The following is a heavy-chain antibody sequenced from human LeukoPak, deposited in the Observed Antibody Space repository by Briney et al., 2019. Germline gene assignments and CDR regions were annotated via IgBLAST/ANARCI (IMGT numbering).Heavy chain of an antibody. CDR3: ARLRQPASTGYYVDV. CDR2: IYPGDSHI. V-gene: IGHV5-51*01. J-gene: IGHJ6*03. CDR1: GYIFTTYW. D-gene: IGHD7-27*01. Sequence: GESLKISCQGSGYIFTTYWIGWVRQMSGKGLEWMGIIYPGDSHIRYSPSFQGQVTISADMSITTAYLQWSSLKASDTAMYYCARLRQPASTGYYVDVWGRGTPVTVSS.